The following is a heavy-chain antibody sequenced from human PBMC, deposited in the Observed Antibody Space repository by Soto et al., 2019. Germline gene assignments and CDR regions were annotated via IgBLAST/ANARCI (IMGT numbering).Heavy chain of an antibody. CDR1: GFTFSSYA. Sequence: GGSLRLSCAASGFTFSSYAMHWVRQAPGKGLEWVAVISYDGSNKYYADSVKGRFTISRDNSKNTLYLQMNSLRAEDTAAYYCASFEMATIYAFDIWGQGTMVTVSS. CDR2: ISYDGSNK. CDR3: ASFEMATIYAFDI. D-gene: IGHD5-12*01. V-gene: IGHV3-30-3*01. J-gene: IGHJ3*02.